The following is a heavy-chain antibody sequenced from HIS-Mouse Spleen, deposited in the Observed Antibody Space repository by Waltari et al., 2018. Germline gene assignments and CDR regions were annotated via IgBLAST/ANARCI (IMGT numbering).Heavy chain of an antibody. CDR2: IYYSGST. D-gene: IGHD6-13*01. CDR3: AREIPYSSSWYDWYFDL. J-gene: IGHJ2*01. Sequence: QLQLQESGPGLVKPSETLSLTCTASGCSIIRRRYYWGWIRRAPGKGLEWIGSIYYSGSTYYNPSLKSRVTISVDTSKNQFSLKLSSVTAADTAVYYCAREIPYSSSWYDWYFDLWGRGTLVTVSS. V-gene: IGHV4-39*07. CDR1: GCSIIRRRYY.